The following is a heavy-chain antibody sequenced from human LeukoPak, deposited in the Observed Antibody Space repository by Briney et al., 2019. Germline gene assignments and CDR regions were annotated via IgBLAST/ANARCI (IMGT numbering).Heavy chain of an antibody. CDR1: GFTFSSYS. J-gene: IGHJ6*02. V-gene: IGHV3-21*01. CDR3: ATFAAAGTSRGYYYYYYGMDV. Sequence: GGSLRLSCAASGFTFSSYSMNWVRQAPGKGLEWVSSISSSSSYIYYADSVKGRFTISRDNAKNSLYLQMNSLRAEDTAVYYCATFAAAGTSRGYYYYYYGMDVWGQGTTVTVSS. D-gene: IGHD6-13*01. CDR2: ISSSSSYI.